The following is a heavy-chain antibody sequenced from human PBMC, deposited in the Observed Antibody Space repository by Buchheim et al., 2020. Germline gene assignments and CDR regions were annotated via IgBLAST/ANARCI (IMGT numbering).Heavy chain of an antibody. CDR3: ARESTVNSHYMDI. CDR2: IFHNGEV. D-gene: IGHD4-11*01. Sequence: QQQLQESGPGLVKPSETLSLTCTVSGDSISRGGYYWTWVRQHPGKGLEWIGYIFHNGEVSYNPSLNSRLSITVDKSQNQFSLRLSSVTAADTAVYFCARESTVNSHYMDIWGKGTT. V-gene: IGHV4-31*03. J-gene: IGHJ6*03. CDR1: GDSISRGGYY.